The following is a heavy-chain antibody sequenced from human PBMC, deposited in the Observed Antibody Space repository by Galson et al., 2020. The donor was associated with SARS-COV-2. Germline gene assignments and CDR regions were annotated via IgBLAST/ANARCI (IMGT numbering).Heavy chain of an antibody. V-gene: IGHV3-30*04. D-gene: IGHD1-26*01. CDR2: ISNDGSNK. CDR1: GFTFSRYD. J-gene: IGHJ1*01. CDR3: ARDSVLWELRYFQQ. Sequence: GGSLRLSCAASGFTFSRYDMHWVRQAPGKGLEWVAVISNDGSNKNYADSVKGRFTIFRDNSNNTLFLQMNSLRAEDTAVYYCARDSVLWELRYFQQWGQGTLVTVSS.